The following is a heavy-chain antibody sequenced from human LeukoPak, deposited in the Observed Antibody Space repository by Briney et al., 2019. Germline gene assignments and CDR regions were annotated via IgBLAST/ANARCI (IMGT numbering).Heavy chain of an antibody. CDR1: GYPFTGYY. J-gene: IGHJ4*02. D-gene: IGHD5/OR15-5a*01. CDR2: INAGNGNT. CDR3: ARGIWSSHSVGYYFDF. V-gene: IGHV1-3*03. Sequence: ASVKVSCKASGYPFTGYYMHWVRQAPGQRLEWMGWINAGNGNTKYSQEFQGRVTIIRDTSANTVYMELSSLRSEDMAVYYCARGIWSSHSVGYYFDFWGQGTLVTVSS.